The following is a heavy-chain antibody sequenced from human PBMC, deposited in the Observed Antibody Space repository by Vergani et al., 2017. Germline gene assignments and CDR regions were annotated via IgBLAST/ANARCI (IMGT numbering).Heavy chain of an antibody. CDR3: ASRVSANGGLYT. D-gene: IGHD2-8*02. V-gene: IGHV3-21*02. CDR1: GFTFKNNT. Sequence: VQLVESGGGLVKPGGSLRLSCEGSGFTFKNNTMTWVRQAPGKGLEWVSSISSSSAYLHYADSVKGRFTISRDNAKKSLFLQMNNLRADDTAVYYCASRVSANGGLYTWGQGTLVTVSS. J-gene: IGHJ5*02. CDR2: ISSSSAYL.